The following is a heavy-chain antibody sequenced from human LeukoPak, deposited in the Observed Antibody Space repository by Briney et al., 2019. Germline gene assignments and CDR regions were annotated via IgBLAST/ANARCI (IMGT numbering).Heavy chain of an antibody. V-gene: IGHV1-8*01. Sequence: ASVKVSCKASGYTFTSYDINWVRQATGQGLEWMGWMNPKSGKTGYAQKFQGRVTMTWDTSISTAYMELGSLRSEDTAVYYCARVAGSIDYWGQGTLVTVSS. CDR2: MNPKSGKT. J-gene: IGHJ4*02. CDR1: GYTFTSYD. CDR3: ARVAGSIDY. D-gene: IGHD1-26*01.